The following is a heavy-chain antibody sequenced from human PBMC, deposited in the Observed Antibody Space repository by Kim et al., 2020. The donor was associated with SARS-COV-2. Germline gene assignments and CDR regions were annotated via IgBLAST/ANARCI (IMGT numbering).Heavy chain of an antibody. CDR2: IYYSGST. J-gene: IGHJ6*02. D-gene: IGHD6-13*01. V-gene: IGHV4-39*01. Sequence: SETLSLTCTVSGGSISSSSYYWGWIRQPPGKGLEWIGSIYYSGSTYYNPSLKSRVTISVDTSKNQFSLKLSSVTAADTAVYYCARQVRSSSWYYYYYGMDVWGQGTTVTVSS. CDR3: ARQVRSSSWYYYYYGMDV. CDR1: GGSISSSSYY.